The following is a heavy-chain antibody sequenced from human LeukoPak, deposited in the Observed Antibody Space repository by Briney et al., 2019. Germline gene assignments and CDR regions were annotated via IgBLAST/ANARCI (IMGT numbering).Heavy chain of an antibody. CDR3: AKDQQQLGGIDY. Sequence: GGSLRLSCAAYGFTFSSYGMHWVRQAPGKGLEWVAIIRYDASNEYYGDSVKGRFTISRDNSKNTLYLRMNSLRAEDTAVYYCAKDQQQLGGIDYWGQGTLVTVSS. CDR2: IRYDASNE. D-gene: IGHD1-1*01. J-gene: IGHJ4*02. CDR1: GFTFSSYG. V-gene: IGHV3-30*02.